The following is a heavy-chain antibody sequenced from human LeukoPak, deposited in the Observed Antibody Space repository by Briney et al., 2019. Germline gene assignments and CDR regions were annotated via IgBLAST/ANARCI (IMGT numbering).Heavy chain of an antibody. V-gene: IGHV1-69*10. CDR1: GGTFSDYA. J-gene: IGHJ6*04. CDR3: AGIPVFGVVLHQVPV. Sequence: EASVKVSCKASGGTFSDYAYNWVRQAPGQGLEWMGVFIPILGTANSTQNFQDRVTITADISTNTAYLELTSLRSEDTAVYFCAGIPVFGVVLHQVPVWGKGTTVTVSS. CDR2: FIPILGTA. D-gene: IGHD3-3*01.